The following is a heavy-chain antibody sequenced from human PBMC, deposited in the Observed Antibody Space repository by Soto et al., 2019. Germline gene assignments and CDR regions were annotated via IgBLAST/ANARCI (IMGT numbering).Heavy chain of an antibody. V-gene: IGHV4-34*01. D-gene: IGHD1-7*01. Sequence: QVQLQQWGAGLLKPSETLSLTCAVYGGSFSGYYWSWIRQPPGKGLEWIGEINHSGSTNYNPSLKIRVTISVDTSKSQFYLKLGSVPAADTAVYYCARGGDNWNYPPRPFGYYYYGMDVWGQGTTVTVSS. CDR1: GGSFSGYY. CDR3: ARGGDNWNYPPRPFGYYYYGMDV. CDR2: INHSGST. J-gene: IGHJ6*02.